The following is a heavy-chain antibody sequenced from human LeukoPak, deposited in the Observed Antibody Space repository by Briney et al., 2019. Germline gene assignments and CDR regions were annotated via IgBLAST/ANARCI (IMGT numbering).Heavy chain of an antibody. J-gene: IGHJ4*02. V-gene: IGHV4-31*03. CDR3: ARAPLLDCSGGSCPFDC. CDR1: GGSISSGGYY. D-gene: IGHD2-15*01. CDR2: IYYSGST. Sequence: SQTLSLTCTVSGGSISSGGYYWSWIRQHPGKGLEWIGYIYYSGSTYYNPSLKSRVTISVDTSKNQFSLKLSSVTAADTAVYYCARAPLLDCSGGSCPFDCWGQGTLVTVSS.